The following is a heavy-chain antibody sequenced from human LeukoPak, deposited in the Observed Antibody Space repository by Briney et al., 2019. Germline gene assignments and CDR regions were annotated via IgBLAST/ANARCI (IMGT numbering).Heavy chain of an antibody. D-gene: IGHD4-17*01. CDR1: GFTFEDYA. CDR2: ISWNSGSI. V-gene: IGHV3-9*01. CDR3: AKDLHDYGDYVGFDY. Sequence: PGGSLRLSCAASGFTFEDYAMHWVRQAPGKGLEWVSGISWNSGSIGYADSVKGRFTISRDNAKNSLYLQMSSLRAEDTALYYCAKDLHDYGDYVGFDYWGQGTLVTVSS. J-gene: IGHJ4*02.